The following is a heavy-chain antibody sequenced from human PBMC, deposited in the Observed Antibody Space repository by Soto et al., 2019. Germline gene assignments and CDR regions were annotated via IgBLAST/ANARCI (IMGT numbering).Heavy chain of an antibody. Sequence: SETLSLTCTVSSGSISGYYWSWIRQPPGKGLEWIGYIYYSGSTNYNPSLKSRVTISVDTSKNQFSLKLSSVTAADTAVYYCARVGLGTLDAFDIWGQGTMVTVSS. J-gene: IGHJ3*02. CDR2: IYYSGST. CDR1: SGSISGYY. D-gene: IGHD1-7*01. CDR3: ARVGLGTLDAFDI. V-gene: IGHV4-59*01.